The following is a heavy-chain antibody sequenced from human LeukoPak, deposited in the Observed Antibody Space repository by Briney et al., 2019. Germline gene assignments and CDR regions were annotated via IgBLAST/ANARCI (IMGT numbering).Heavy chain of an antibody. CDR2: IYYSGST. D-gene: IGHD3-22*01. J-gene: IGHJ4*02. CDR3: ASRSLFYDSSGYYW. Sequence: SETLSLTCTVSGDSVSRSSYYWGWIRQPPGKGLEWIGSIYYSGSTYHNPSLKSRVTISVDTSKNQFSLKMRSVTAADTAVYYCASRSLFYDSSGYYWWGQGTLVTVSS. CDR1: GDSVSRSSYY. V-gene: IGHV4-39*01.